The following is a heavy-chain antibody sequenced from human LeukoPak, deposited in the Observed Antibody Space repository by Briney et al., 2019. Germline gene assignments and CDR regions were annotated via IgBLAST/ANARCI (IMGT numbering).Heavy chain of an antibody. Sequence: GGSLRLSCAASGFTFNDYAMHWVRQAPGKGLEWVSGIGWNSGSIDYADSVKRRFTISSDNAKNSLYLRMNSLRAEDMALYYCAKAHVDDYYAFDYWGQGTLVTV. CDR1: GFTFNDYA. V-gene: IGHV3-9*03. CDR3: AKAHVDDYYAFDY. D-gene: IGHD3-22*01. J-gene: IGHJ4*02. CDR2: IGWNSGSI.